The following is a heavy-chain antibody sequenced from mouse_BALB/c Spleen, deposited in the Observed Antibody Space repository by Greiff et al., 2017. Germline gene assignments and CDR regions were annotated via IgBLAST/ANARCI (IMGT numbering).Heavy chain of an antibody. CDR3: ARSITTVVRYAMDY. V-gene: IGHV1-7*01. D-gene: IGHD1-1*01. CDR1: GYTFTSYW. CDR2: INPSTGYT. J-gene: IGHJ4*01. Sequence: QGQLQQSGAELAKPGASVKMSCKASGYTFTSYWMHWVKQRPGQGLEWIGYINPSTGYTEYNQKFKDKATLTADKSSSTAYMQLSSLTSEDSAVYYCARSITTVVRYAMDYWVKEPQSPSPQ.